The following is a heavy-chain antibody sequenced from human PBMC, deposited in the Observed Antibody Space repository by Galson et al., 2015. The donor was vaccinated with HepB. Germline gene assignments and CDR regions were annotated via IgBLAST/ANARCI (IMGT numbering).Heavy chain of an antibody. CDR1: GGSISSSSYY. CDR3: ARAYDFWSGYYNHFDY. J-gene: IGHJ4*02. V-gene: IGHV4-39*01. CDR2: IYYSGST. Sequence: SETLSLTCTVSGGSISSSSYYWGWIRQPPGKGLEWIGSIYYSGSTYYNPSLKSRVTISVDTSKNQFSLKLSSVTAADTAVYYCARAYDFWSGYYNHFDYWGQGTLVTVSS. D-gene: IGHD3-3*01.